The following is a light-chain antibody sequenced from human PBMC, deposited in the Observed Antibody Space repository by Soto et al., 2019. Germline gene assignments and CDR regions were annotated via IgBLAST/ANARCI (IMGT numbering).Light chain of an antibody. Sequence: EIVLTQSPGTLSLSPGERATLSCRASQSVRSSFLAWYQQKPGQAPRLLIYAASSRATGIPDRFSGSGSGTDFTLTSSRLEPEDFAVYYCQQYDSSARTFGQGSKLEIK. CDR3: QQYDSSART. V-gene: IGKV3-20*01. CDR1: QSVRSSF. CDR2: AAS. J-gene: IGKJ2*01.